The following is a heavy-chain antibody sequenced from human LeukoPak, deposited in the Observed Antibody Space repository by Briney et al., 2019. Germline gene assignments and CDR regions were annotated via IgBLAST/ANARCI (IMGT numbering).Heavy chain of an antibody. J-gene: IGHJ4*02. V-gene: IGHV3-30-3*01. Sequence: GRALRLSCAASAFSFSGYAMHWVRQAPGKGLEWVADISHDASNQYYADSVKGRFTISRDNSKNTLYLQMNSLRAEDTAVYYCARLGLGVMLSAPSLDYWGQGTLVTVSS. CDR2: ISHDASNQ. CDR1: AFSFSGYA. D-gene: IGHD2-8*01. CDR3: ARLGLGVMLSAPSLDY.